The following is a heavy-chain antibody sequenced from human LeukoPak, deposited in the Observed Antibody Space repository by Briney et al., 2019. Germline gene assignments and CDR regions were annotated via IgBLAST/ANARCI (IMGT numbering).Heavy chain of an antibody. CDR2: ISYTGST. CDR3: AREGYSSNWYDY. V-gene: IGHV4-59*11. Sequence: PSETLSLTCTVSGGSISSHYWAWIRRPPGKGLEWIGYISYTGSTNYNPSLKSRVTISVDTSKNQFSLKLRSVTAADTAVYYCAREGYSSNWYDYWGQGTLVTVSS. D-gene: IGHD6-13*01. CDR1: GGSISSHY. J-gene: IGHJ5*01.